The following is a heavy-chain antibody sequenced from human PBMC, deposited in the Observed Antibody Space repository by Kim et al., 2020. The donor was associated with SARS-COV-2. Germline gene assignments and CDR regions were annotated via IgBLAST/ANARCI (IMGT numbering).Heavy chain of an antibody. D-gene: IGHD3-10*01. CDR1: GFTFGIYG. V-gene: IGHV3-23*01. CDR2: IRGSGETT. J-gene: IGHJ4*02. CDR3: ARGSYYHEH. Sequence: GGSLRLSCAASGFTFGIYGMRWVRQAPGKGLEWVSVIRGSGETTDYADSVKGRFTIYRDNSKKMVYLQMNSLRVDDTAVYYCARGSYYHEHWGQGTLVTVSS.